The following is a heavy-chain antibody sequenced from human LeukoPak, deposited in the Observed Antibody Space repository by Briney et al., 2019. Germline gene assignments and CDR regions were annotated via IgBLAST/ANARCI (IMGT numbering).Heavy chain of an antibody. CDR2: IYTSGST. CDR3: ARNGLRFENWYFDL. CDR1: GGSISSYY. D-gene: IGHD3-3*01. Sequence: SETLSLTCTVSGGSISSYYWSWIRQPAGKGLEWIGRIYTSGSTNYNPSLKSRVTISVDTSKNQFSLKLSSVTATDTAVYYCARNGLRFENWYFDLWGRGTLVTVSS. V-gene: IGHV4-4*07. J-gene: IGHJ2*01.